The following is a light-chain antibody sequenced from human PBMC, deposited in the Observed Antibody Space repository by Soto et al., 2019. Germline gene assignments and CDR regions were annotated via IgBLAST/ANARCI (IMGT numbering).Light chain of an antibody. V-gene: IGKV1-39*01. J-gene: IGKJ5*01. Sequence: DIKMNQSPSTLSGSVGDRVTITCRASQTISSWLAWYQQKPGKAPKLLIYGASTLQSGVPSRFSGSGSGTDYTLTISSLQPEDFATYYCQQSYRTPTFGQGTRLEI. CDR1: QTISSW. CDR3: QQSYRTPT. CDR2: GAS.